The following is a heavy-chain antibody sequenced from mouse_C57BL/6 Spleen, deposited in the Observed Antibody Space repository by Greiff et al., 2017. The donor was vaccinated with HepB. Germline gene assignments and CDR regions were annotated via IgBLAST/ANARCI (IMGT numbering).Heavy chain of an antibody. CDR3: ARGGIIYGNYGGFDD. V-gene: IGHV1-9*01. CDR1: GYTFTGYW. Sequence: QVQLQQSGAELMKPGASVKLSCKATGYTFTGYWIEWVKQRPGHGLEWIGEILPGSGSTNYTEKFKGKATFTADPSSNTAYMQLSSLTTEDSAIYYGARGGIIYGNYGGFDDWGQGTTLTVSS. CDR2: ILPGSGST. D-gene: IGHD2-1*01. J-gene: IGHJ2*01.